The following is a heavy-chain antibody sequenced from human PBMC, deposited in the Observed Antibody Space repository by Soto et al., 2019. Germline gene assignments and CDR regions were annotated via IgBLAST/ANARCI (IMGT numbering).Heavy chain of an antibody. Sequence: LSLTCAVYGGSFSGYYWSWIRQPPGKGLEWIGEINHSGSTNYNPSLKSRVTISVDTSKNQFSLKLSSVTAADTAVYYCARGRPISRILIISLTSGKNWFDPWGQGTLVTVSS. CDR2: INHSGST. J-gene: IGHJ5*02. CDR3: ARGRPISRILIISLTSGKNWFDP. D-gene: IGHD3-3*01. V-gene: IGHV4-34*01. CDR1: GGSFSGYY.